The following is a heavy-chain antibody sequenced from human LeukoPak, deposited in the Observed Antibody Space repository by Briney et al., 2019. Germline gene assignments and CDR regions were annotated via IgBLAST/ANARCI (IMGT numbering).Heavy chain of an antibody. V-gene: IGHV3-9*01. J-gene: IGHJ4*02. CDR2: ISWNSGSI. Sequence: GGSLRLSCAASGFTFDDYAMHWVRQAPGKGLEWVSGISWNSGSIGYADSVKGRFTISRDNAKNSLYLQMNSLRAEDTALYYCAKDMSLLGRGFDYWGQGTLVTVSS. CDR1: GFTFDDYA. CDR3: AKDMSLLGRGFDY. D-gene: IGHD3-16*01.